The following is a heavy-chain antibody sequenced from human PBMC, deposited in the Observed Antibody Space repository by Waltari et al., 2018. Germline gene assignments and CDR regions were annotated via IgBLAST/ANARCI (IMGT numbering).Heavy chain of an antibody. CDR3: ARDTFRYGPGEGYYYGMDV. J-gene: IGHJ6*02. Sequence: QVLLQQSGPGLVKPSQTLSLTCAISGASVSNHTAAWNWIRQSPSRGLEWLGRTYYRSTWFNDYAVSVKGRITFNPDTSKNQFSLQLNSLTPDDTAVYYCARDTFRYGPGEGYYYGMDVWGQGTTVTVSS. CDR1: GASVSNHTAA. D-gene: IGHD7-27*01. V-gene: IGHV6-1*01. CDR2: TYYRSTWFN.